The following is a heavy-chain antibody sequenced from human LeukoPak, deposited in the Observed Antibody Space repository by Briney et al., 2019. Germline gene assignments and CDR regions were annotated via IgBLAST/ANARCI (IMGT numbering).Heavy chain of an antibody. D-gene: IGHD6-13*01. CDR1: GGTFSSYA. CDR2: IIPILGIA. Sequence: ASVKVSCKASGGTFSSYAISWVRQAPGQGLEWMGRIIPILGIANYAQKFQGRVTITADKSTSTAYMELSSLRSEDTAVYYCARGAIAAAGIVWKYYYYGMDVWGQGTTVTVSS. CDR3: ARGAIAAAGIVWKYYYYGMDV. V-gene: IGHV1-69*04. J-gene: IGHJ6*02.